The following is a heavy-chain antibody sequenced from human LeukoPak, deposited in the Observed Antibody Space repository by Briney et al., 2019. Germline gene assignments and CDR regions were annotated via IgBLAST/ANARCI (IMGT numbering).Heavy chain of an antibody. CDR2: IYSGGST. CDR3: ASRGYSNGTDY. V-gene: IGHV3-53*01. J-gene: IGHJ4*02. D-gene: IGHD5-18*01. CDR1: GFTVSSNY. Sequence: GGSLRLSCAASGFTVSSNYMSWVRQAPGKGLEWVSVIYSGGSTYYADSVKGRFTISRDNAKNSLYLQMNSPRAEDTAVYYCASRGYSNGTDYWGQGTLVTVSS.